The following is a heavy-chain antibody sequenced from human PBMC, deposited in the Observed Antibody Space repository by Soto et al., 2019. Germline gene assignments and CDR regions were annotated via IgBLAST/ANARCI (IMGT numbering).Heavy chain of an antibody. J-gene: IGHJ4*02. CDR2: ITTSGGST. CDR3: AKDWIGYDFSGGVFLGD. Sequence: EVQLLESGGGLVQPGGSLRLSCAASGFPFSSYAMSWVRQAPGKGLDWVSTITTSGGSTHYADSVKGRFTISRVNSKNTLYVQMGGLVDGDSAIYFWAKDWIGYDFSGGVFLGDWGQGTLVTV. D-gene: IGHD2-15*01. V-gene: IGHV3-23*01. CDR1: GFPFSSYA.